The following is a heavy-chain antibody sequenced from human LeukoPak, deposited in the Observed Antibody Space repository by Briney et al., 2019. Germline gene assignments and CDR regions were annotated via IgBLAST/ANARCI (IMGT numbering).Heavy chain of an antibody. Sequence: PSETLSLTCAVYGGSFSGYYWSWIRQPPGKGLEWIGEINHSGSTNCNPSLKSRVTISVDTSKNQFSLKLSSVTAADAAVYYCARGYCSGGSCHRGHWFDPWGQGTLVTVSS. CDR1: GGSFSGYY. J-gene: IGHJ5*02. CDR3: ARGYCSGGSCHRGHWFDP. D-gene: IGHD2-15*01. V-gene: IGHV4-34*01. CDR2: INHSGST.